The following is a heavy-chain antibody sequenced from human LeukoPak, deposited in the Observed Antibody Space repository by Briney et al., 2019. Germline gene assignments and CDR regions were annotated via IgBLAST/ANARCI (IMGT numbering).Heavy chain of an antibody. D-gene: IGHD3-9*01. CDR3: AKPDFDILTGSQSYFDY. J-gene: IGHJ4*02. Sequence: GSLRLSCAASGFAFSSYAMNWVRQAPGKGLEWVSTISGSGVTTYYADSVKGRFTISRDNSANTLYLQMNTLRAEDTAVYYCAKPDFDILTGSQSYFDYWGQGTLVTVSS. CDR1: GFAFSSYA. CDR2: ISGSGVTT. V-gene: IGHV3-23*01.